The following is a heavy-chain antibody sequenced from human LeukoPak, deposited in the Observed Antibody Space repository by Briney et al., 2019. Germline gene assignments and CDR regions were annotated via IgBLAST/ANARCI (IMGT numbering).Heavy chain of an antibody. D-gene: IGHD3-9*01. CDR3: ARAGYDILTGWQYYYGMDV. V-gene: IGHV1-8*01. Sequence: GASVKVSCKASGYTFTSYDINRVRQATGQGLEWMGWMNPNSGNTGYAQKFQGRVTMTRNTSISTAYMELNSLRSEDTAVYYCARAGYDILTGWQYYYGMDVWGQGTTVTVSS. J-gene: IGHJ6*02. CDR2: MNPNSGNT. CDR1: GYTFTSYD.